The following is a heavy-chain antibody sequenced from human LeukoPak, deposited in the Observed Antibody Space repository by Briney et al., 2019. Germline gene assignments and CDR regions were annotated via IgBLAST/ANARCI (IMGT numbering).Heavy chain of an antibody. V-gene: IGHV3-23*01. CDR3: AKDPNPLYDFWSGYK. J-gene: IGHJ4*02. CDR2: IGGRDDRT. D-gene: IGHD3-3*01. Sequence: RGSLRYSCAASGFNFDTYTMSWVRQAPGKGLEWVSIIGGRDDRTYYADSVKGRFTISRDNSKNILYLQMNSLRAEDTAVYYCAKDPNPLYDFWSGYKWGQGTLVTVSS. CDR1: GFNFDTYT.